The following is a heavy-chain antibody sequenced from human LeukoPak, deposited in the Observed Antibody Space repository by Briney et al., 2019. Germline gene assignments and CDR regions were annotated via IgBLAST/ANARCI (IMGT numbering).Heavy chain of an antibody. J-gene: IGHJ5*02. CDR2: ISGSGGTT. CDR3: AKFRDSGSPRGGFDP. V-gene: IGHV3-23*01. CDR1: GGSISSSSA. Sequence: ETLSLTCTVSGGSISSSSAYWGWVRQAPGKGLDWVSAISGSGGTTYYADSVKGRLTISRDNSKHTVYLEMNSLRAEDTAVYYCAKFRDSGSPRGGFDPWGQGTLVTVSS. D-gene: IGHD1-26*01.